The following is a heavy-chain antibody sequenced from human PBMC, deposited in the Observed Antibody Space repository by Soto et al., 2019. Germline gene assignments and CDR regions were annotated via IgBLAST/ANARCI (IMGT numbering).Heavy chain of an antibody. CDR3: AKADGSSAWWGQDY. V-gene: IGHV3-23*01. CDR1: GFTFSSYA. CDR2: ISGSGDTT. Sequence: GGSLRLSCAASGFTFSSYAMSWVRQAPGKGLEWVSGISGSGDTTYYTDPVKGRFTISRDNSKNTLHLQMNSLTAEDTALYYCAKADGSSAWWGQDYWGQGTLVTVSS. J-gene: IGHJ4*02. D-gene: IGHD6-19*01.